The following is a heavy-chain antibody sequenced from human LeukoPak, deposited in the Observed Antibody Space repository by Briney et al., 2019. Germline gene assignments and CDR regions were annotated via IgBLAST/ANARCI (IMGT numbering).Heavy chain of an antibody. Sequence: GGSLRLSCAASGFPFNTCAMNWVRQAPGKGLEWVSTIRGGGGDTYYADSVKGRFTISRDNSESTLTLQMNSLRAEDTAVYYCAKSEQGYCSSNNEPLCYFDYWGQGTLVTVSS. CDR1: GFPFNTCA. CDR2: IRGGGGDT. J-gene: IGHJ4*02. CDR3: AKSEQGYCSSNNEPLCYFDY. D-gene: IGHD2-2*01. V-gene: IGHV3-23*01.